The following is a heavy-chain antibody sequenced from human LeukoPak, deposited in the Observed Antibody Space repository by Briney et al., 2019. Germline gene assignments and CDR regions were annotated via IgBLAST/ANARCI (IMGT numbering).Heavy chain of an antibody. D-gene: IGHD1-1*01. J-gene: IGHJ4*02. CDR1: GGSISSYY. Sequence: SETLSLTCTVSGGSISSYYWGWIRQPPGKGLEWIGSIYYSGSTYYNPSLKSRVTISVDTSKNQFSLKLSSVTAADTAVYYCANPLPNWNDVALDYMLNFDYWGQGTLVTVSS. CDR2: IYYSGST. V-gene: IGHV4-39*01. CDR3: ANPLPNWNDVALDYMLNFDY.